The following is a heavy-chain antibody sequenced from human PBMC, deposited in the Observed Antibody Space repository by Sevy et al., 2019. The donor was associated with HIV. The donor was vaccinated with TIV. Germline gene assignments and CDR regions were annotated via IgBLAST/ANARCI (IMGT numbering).Heavy chain of an antibody. CDR3: ARGGCSGGSCYSPRYYYMDV. CDR2: IIPIFGTA. CDR1: GGTFSSYA. D-gene: IGHD2-15*01. V-gene: IGHV1-69*06. Sequence: ASVKVSCKASGGTFSSYAISWVRQAPGQGLEWMGGIIPIFGTANYAQKFQGRVTITEDKSTSTAYMELSSLSSEDTAVYYCARGGCSGGSCYSPRYYYMDVWGKGTTVTVSS. J-gene: IGHJ6*03.